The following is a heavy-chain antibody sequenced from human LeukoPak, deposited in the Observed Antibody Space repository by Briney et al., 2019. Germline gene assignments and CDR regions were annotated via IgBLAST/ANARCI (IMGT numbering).Heavy chain of an antibody. J-gene: IGHJ4*02. CDR2: IRSKANSYAT. Sequence: GGSLRLSCAASGFTFRGSAMHWVRQASGKGLEWVGRIRSKANSYATAYAASVKGRFTISRDDSKNTAYLQMNSLKTEDTAVYYCTRQVAAEVWGQGTLVTVSS. V-gene: IGHV3-73*01. CDR1: GFTFRGSA. D-gene: IGHD6-13*01. CDR3: TRQVAAEV.